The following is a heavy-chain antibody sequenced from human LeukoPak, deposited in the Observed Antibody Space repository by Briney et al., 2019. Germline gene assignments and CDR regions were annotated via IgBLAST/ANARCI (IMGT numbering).Heavy chain of an antibody. D-gene: IGHD3-3*01. CDR1: GFTLSSYS. V-gene: IGHV3-48*01. CDR2: ISSSSNTI. Sequence: GGSLRLTCAAYGFTLSSYSMNWVRQSPGKGLEWVSYISSSSNTIYYADSVKGRFTISRDNANNSLYLQMNSLRAEDTAVYYCARDGFDFWSGYPTTVDYWGQGTLVTVSS. CDR3: ARDGFDFWSGYPTTVDY. J-gene: IGHJ4*02.